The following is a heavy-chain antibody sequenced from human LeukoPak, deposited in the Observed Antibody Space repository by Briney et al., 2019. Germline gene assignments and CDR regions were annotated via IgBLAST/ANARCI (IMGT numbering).Heavy chain of an antibody. J-gene: IGHJ3*01. D-gene: IGHD2-15*01. V-gene: IGHV3-30*18. Sequence: GGSLRLSCAASGFTFNNHDMHWVRQAPGKGLEWVAGISYDGRNKYYADSVKGRFTISRDNSKNTLNLQMNSLRTVDTAVYYCAKPRDIDSWAFDVWGQGTMVTVS. CDR2: ISYDGRNK. CDR1: GFTFNNHD. CDR3: AKPRDIDSWAFDV.